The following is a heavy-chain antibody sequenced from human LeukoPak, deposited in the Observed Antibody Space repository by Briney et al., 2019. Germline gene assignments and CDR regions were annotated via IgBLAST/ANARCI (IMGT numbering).Heavy chain of an antibody. CDR1: GYTFTGYY. V-gene: IGHV7-4-1*02. CDR2: INTNTGNP. D-gene: IGHD4-17*01. Sequence: ASVKVSCKASGYTFTGYYMHWVRQAPGQGLEWMGWINTNTGNPTYAQGFTGRFVFSLDTSVSTAYLQISSLKAEDTAVYYCAREYGDLKYNWFDPWGQGTLVTVS. CDR3: AREYGDLKYNWFDP. J-gene: IGHJ5*02.